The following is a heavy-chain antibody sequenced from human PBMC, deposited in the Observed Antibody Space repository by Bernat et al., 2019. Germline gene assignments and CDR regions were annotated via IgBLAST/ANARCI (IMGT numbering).Heavy chain of an antibody. CDR2: IKQDGSEK. Sequence: VQLVESGGGLVQPGGSLRLSCAASGFTFSSYAMSWVRQAPGKGLEWVANIKQDGSEKYYVDSVKGRFTISRDNAKNSLYLQMNSLRAEDTAVYYCAATYYYDSSGYYSPYWGQGTLVTVSS. CDR1: GFTFSSYA. J-gene: IGHJ4*02. V-gene: IGHV3-7*01. D-gene: IGHD3-22*01. CDR3: AATYYYDSSGYYSPY.